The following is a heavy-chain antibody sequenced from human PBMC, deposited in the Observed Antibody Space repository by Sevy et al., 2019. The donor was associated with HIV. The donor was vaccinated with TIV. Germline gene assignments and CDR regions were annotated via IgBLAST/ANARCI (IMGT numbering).Heavy chain of an antibody. CDR3: ARDFKGSGNYYRKYYFDY. J-gene: IGHJ4*02. V-gene: IGHV3-11*01. D-gene: IGHD3-10*01. Sequence: GGSLRLSCAASGFTFSDYSMSWIRQAPGKGLEWVSYIRSSNTIYYADSVKGQFTISRGNAKNSLYRQMNSLRAEDTAVYYCARDFKGSGNYYRKYYFDYWGQGTLVTVSS. CDR1: GFTFSDYS. CDR2: IRSSNTI.